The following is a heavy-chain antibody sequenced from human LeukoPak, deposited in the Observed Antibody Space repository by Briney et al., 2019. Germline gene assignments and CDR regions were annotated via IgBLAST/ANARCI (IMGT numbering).Heavy chain of an antibody. CDR3: AKRETGYSRINPLDY. CDR1: GFTFSSYA. Sequence: GGSLRLSCAASGFTFSSYAMSWVRQAPGKGLEWVSAISGSGGSTYYADSVKGRFTISRDNSKNTLYLQMNSLRAEDTAVYYCAKRETGYSRINPLDYWGQGTLVTVSS. J-gene: IGHJ4*02. D-gene: IGHD6-13*01. CDR2: ISGSGGST. V-gene: IGHV3-23*01.